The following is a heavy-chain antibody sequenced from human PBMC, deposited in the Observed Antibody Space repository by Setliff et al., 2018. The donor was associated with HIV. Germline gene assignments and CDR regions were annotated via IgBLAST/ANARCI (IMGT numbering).Heavy chain of an antibody. CDR2: IIPLFGTA. V-gene: IGHV1-69*13. CDR1: GGTVTTYA. CDR3: ARGMGITGRLSV. Sequence: SVKVSCKASGGTVTTYAINWVRQAPGQGLEWMGGIIPLFGTANYAQKFQGRVTITADESTSAAYMDLSSLKSEDTAVYYCARGMGITGRLSVWGQGTQVTVSS. D-gene: IGHD6-6*01. J-gene: IGHJ4*02.